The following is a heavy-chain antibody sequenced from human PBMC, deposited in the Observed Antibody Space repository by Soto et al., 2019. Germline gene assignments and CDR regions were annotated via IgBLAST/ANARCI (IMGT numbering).Heavy chain of an antibody. CDR3: ARDLYDSSGYYLSRY. CDR1: GFTFSSYA. Sequence: QVQLVESGGGVVQPGRSLRLSCAASGFTFSSYAMHWVRQAPGKGLEWVAVISYDGSNKYYADSVKGRFTNSRDNAKNTLYLQMNSLRAEDTAVYYCARDLYDSSGYYLSRYWGQGTLVTVSS. D-gene: IGHD3-22*01. J-gene: IGHJ4*02. CDR2: ISYDGSNK. V-gene: IGHV3-30-3*01.